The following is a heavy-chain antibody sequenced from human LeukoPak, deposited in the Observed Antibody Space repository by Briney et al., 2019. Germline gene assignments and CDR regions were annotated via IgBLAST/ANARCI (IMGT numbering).Heavy chain of an antibody. CDR3: ARGTDYYDSSGFDAFDI. CDR2: IYYSGST. J-gene: IGHJ3*02. CDR1: GGSISINSYY. D-gene: IGHD3-22*01. V-gene: IGHV4-31*03. Sequence: TSETLSLTCTVSGGSISINSYYWAWIRQPPGKGLEWIGYIYYSGSTYYNPSLKSRVTISVDTSKNQFSLKLSSVTAADTAVYYCARGTDYYDSSGFDAFDIWGQGTMVTVSS.